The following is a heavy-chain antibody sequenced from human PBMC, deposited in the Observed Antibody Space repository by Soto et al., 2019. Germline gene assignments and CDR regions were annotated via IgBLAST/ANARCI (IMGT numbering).Heavy chain of an antibody. CDR2: ISAYNGNT. J-gene: IGHJ4*02. CDR3: ATGARKGYYDGSGYYPGGRFDY. V-gene: IGHV1-18*04. Sequence: ASVKVSCKASGYTFTSYGIRWARQAPGQGLEWMGWISAYNGNTNYAQKLQGRVTMTTDTFTSIAYMELRSLRSDDTAVYYCATGARKGYYDGSGYYPGGRFDYWGQGTLVNVSS. D-gene: IGHD3-22*01. CDR1: GYTFTSYG.